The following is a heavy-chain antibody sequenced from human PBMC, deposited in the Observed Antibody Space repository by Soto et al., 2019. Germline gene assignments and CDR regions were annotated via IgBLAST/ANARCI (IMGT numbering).Heavy chain of an antibody. J-gene: IGHJ4*02. CDR3: ATPSPRWGSRYCFVY. CDR2: INAANGYT. D-gene: IGHD3-16*01. V-gene: IGHV1-3*01. CDR1: GYTFTTST. Sequence: ASVKVSCKTSGYTFTTSTMHWVRQAPGQRLEWLGWINAANGYTKYSQRFQGRVTITRDTFASTAYMELSSLTSEDTAVYFCATPSPRWGSRYCFVYCGQGPLVTVSS.